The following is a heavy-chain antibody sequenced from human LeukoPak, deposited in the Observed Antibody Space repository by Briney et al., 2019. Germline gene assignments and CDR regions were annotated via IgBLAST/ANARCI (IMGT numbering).Heavy chain of an antibody. V-gene: IGHV4-59*08. Sequence: PSETLSLTCSVSGDSISSSYWSWIRQPPGKGLEWIGNIYNSANTNYNPSLQCRVTMSVDTSKSQFSLQLTSVSAADTAVYYCARRFSSRSDANGYYYGHDAFDVWGQGTLVTVSS. D-gene: IGHD3-22*01. CDR1: GDSISSSY. CDR3: ARRFSSRSDANGYYYGHDAFDV. J-gene: IGHJ3*01. CDR2: IYNSANT.